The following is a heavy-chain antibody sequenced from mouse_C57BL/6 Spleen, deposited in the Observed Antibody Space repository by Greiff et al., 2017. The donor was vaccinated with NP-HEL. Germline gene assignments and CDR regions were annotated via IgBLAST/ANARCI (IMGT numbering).Heavy chain of an antibody. D-gene: IGHD2-4*01. CDR1: GYTFTDYY. Sequence: EVQLQQSGPELVKPGASVKISCKASGYTFTDYYMNWVKQSHGKSLEWIGDINPNNGGTSYNQKFKGKATLTVDKSSSTAYMELRSLTSEDSAVYYCARCYYDYDKEFAYWGQGTLVTVSA. J-gene: IGHJ3*01. CDR2: INPNNGGT. V-gene: IGHV1-26*01. CDR3: ARCYYDYDKEFAY.